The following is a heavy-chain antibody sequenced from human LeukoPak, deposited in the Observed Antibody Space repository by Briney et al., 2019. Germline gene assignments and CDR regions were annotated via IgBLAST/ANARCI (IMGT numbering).Heavy chain of an antibody. D-gene: IGHD1-1*01. J-gene: IGHJ4*02. CDR2: IGPDGSVT. Sequence: GGSLRLSCAASGFTLSPFWMHWVRQSPGKGPVWVSHIGPDGSVTNYADSVKGRFTISRDNARNTLYLQISSLSVEDTAVYFCARDMWGTFDYWGQGALVTVSS. V-gene: IGHV3-74*01. CDR1: GFTLSPFW. CDR3: ARDMWGTFDY.